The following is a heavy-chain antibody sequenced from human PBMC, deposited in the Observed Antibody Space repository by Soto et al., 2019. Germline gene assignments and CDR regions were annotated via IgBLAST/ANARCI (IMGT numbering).Heavy chain of an antibody. J-gene: IGHJ6*02. Sequence: NPGGSLRLSCAASGFTFSSYSMNWVRQAPGKGLEWVSSISSSSSYIYYADSVKGRFTISRDNAKNSLYLQMNSLRAEDTAVYYCARSPEGPYYYYYYGMDVWGQGTTVTVSS. CDR2: ISSSSSYI. CDR1: GFTFSSYS. V-gene: IGHV3-21*01. CDR3: ARSPEGPYYYYYYGMDV.